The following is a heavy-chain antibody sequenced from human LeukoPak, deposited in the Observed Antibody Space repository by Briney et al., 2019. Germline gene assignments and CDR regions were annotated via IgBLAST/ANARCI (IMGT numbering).Heavy chain of an antibody. J-gene: IGHJ1*01. Sequence: ASVKVSCKASGYTFTGYYMHWVRQAPGQGLEWMGLINPTGGSTSYAQQFQGRISMSRDTSTSTVYMEMSSLTSEDTALYYCARGGYYDSSGYYYVGYFHHWGQGTLVTVSS. CDR1: GYTFTGYY. CDR2: INPTGGST. CDR3: ARGGYYDSSGYYYVGYFHH. V-gene: IGHV1-46*01. D-gene: IGHD3-22*01.